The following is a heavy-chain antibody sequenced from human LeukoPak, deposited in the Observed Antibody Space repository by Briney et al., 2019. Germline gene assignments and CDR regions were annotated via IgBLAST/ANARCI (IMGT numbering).Heavy chain of an antibody. CDR3: ARDPTAAFGAPLNSSGYPGDPRRNDY. CDR1: GFTFSSYG. D-gene: IGHD3-22*01. V-gene: IGHV3-30*03. J-gene: IGHJ4*02. Sequence: PGGSLRLSCEASGFTFSSYGMHWVRQSPGKGLEWVAIIFSDEFNKNYADSVRGRFTISRDNSKNTLFLQMNSLRVEDTAVYYCARDPTAAFGAPLNSSGYPGDPRRNDYWGQGTLVTVSS. CDR2: IFSDEFNK.